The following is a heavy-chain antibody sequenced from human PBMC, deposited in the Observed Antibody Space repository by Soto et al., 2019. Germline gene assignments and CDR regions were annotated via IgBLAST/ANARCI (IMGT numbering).Heavy chain of an antibody. D-gene: IGHD2-2*01. V-gene: IGHV1-18*01. CDR1: GYTFTSYG. J-gene: IGHJ6*02. Sequence: ASVKVSCKASGYTFTSYGISWVRQAPGQGLEWMGWISAYNGNTNYAQKFQGRVTITADKSTSTAYMELSSLRSEDTAVYYCASHIVVVPAAISYGMDVWGQGTTVTVSS. CDR3: ASHIVVVPAAISYGMDV. CDR2: ISAYNGNT.